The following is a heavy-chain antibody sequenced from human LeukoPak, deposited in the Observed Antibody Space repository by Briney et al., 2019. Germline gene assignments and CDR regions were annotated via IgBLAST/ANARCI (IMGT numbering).Heavy chain of an antibody. CDR3: ARLEGGVIVDY. V-gene: IGHV5-10-1*01. CDR2: IDPSESYT. D-gene: IGHD3-16*02. CDR1: GYSFASYW. Sequence: GDSLKISCKGSGYSFASYWITWVRQMPGKGLEWMGRIDPSESYTNYSPSFQGHVTISADKSITTAYLQWSSLKASDTAMYYCARLEGGVIVDYWGQGTLVTVSS. J-gene: IGHJ4*02.